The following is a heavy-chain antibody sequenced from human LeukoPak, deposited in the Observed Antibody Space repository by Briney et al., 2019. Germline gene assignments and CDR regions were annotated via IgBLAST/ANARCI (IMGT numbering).Heavy chain of an antibody. CDR2: ISGSGGST. V-gene: IGHV3-23*01. J-gene: IGHJ3*01. CDR3: TKDRGGSSQLGDAFDV. D-gene: IGHD1-26*01. Sequence: PGGSPRLSCAASGFTFSSYGMSWVRQAPGKGLEWVSAISGSGGSTYYADSVKGRFTISRDNAKNSLYLQMNSLRTEDTALYYCTKDRGGSSQLGDAFDVWGQGTMVSVSS. CDR1: GFTFSSYG.